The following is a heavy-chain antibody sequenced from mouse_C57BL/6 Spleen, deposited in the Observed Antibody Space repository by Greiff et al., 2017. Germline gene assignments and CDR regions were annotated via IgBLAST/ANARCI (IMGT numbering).Heavy chain of an antibody. CDR2: IRNKANNPAT. V-gene: IGHV6-6*01. Sequence: EVKLVESGGGLVQPGGSMKLSCAASGFTFSDAWMDWVRQSPEKGLEWVAEIRNKANNPATYYAESVKGRFTISRDDSKSSVYLQMNSLRAEDAGIYYCTTAYYSSWFAYWGQGTLVTVSA. J-gene: IGHJ3*01. D-gene: IGHD2-5*01. CDR1: GFTFSDAW. CDR3: TTAYYSSWFAY.